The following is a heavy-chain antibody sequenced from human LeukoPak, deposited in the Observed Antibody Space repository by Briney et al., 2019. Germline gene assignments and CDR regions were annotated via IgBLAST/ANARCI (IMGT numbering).Heavy chain of an antibody. CDR2: ISSSSSYI. Sequence: GGSLRLSCAASGFTFSSYSMNWVRQAPGKGLEWVSSISSSSSYIYYADSVKGRFTISRDNAKNSLYLQMNSLRAEDTAVYYCAREGDVEMATTVNFDYWGQGTLVTVSS. D-gene: IGHD5-24*01. CDR1: GFTFSSYS. J-gene: IGHJ4*02. CDR3: AREGDVEMATTVNFDY. V-gene: IGHV3-21*01.